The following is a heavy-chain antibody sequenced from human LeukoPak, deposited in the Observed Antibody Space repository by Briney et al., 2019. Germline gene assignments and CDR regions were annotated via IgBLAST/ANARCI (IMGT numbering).Heavy chain of an antibody. CDR2: IYPRDGST. Sequence: ASVKASCKASGYTFTSNYIHWVRQAPGQGLEWMGMIYPRDGSTSYAQKFQGRVTVTRDTSTSTVHMELSGLRSEDTAVYYCARDQEGFDYWGQGTLVTISS. V-gene: IGHV1-46*01. CDR1: GYTFTSNY. CDR3: ARDQEGFDY. J-gene: IGHJ4*02.